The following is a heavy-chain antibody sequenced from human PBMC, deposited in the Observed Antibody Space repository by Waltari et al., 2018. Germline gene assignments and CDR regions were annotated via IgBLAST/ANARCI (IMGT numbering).Heavy chain of an antibody. J-gene: IGHJ2*01. D-gene: IGHD4-17*01. CDR2: SNSDGSST. V-gene: IGHV3-74*01. Sequence: EVQLVESGGGLVQPGGSLRLSCAASGFTYSMSWLHWVRQAPGEGLVWVSRSNSDGSSTSYADSVKGRFTISKDNAKNTVYLQMNSLRAEDTAIYYCARGARRTTVTTGWWYFDLWGRGTLVTVSS. CDR1: GFTYSMSW. CDR3: ARGARRTTVTTGWWYFDL.